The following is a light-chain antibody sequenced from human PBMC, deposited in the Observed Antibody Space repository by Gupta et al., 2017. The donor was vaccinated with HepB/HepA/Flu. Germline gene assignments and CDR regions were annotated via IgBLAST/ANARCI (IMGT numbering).Light chain of an antibody. CDR3: YSSAGSSTIDDVV. V-gene: IGLV2-23*02. CDR2: VVR. J-gene: IGLJ2*01. Sequence: QSALTQPASVSGSPGQSISISCTGTSSDVGSYNLVSWYQQHPGKAPTPMMYVVRNRPSGASNPFSGSESGYAASLTISRIRDEEEADYDYYSSAGSSTIDDVVFGGGTKLTVL. CDR1: SSDVGSYNL.